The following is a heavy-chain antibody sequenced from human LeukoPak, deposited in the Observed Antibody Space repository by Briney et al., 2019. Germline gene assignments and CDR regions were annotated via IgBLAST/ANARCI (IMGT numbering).Heavy chain of an antibody. CDR1: GGSFSGYY. J-gene: IGHJ4*02. Sequence: SETLSLTCAVYGGSFSGYYWSWIRQPPGKGLEWIGEINHSGSTNYNPSLKSRVTISVDTSKNQFSLKLSSVTAADTAVYYCASNARSVFGGTPIDYWGKGTLVTVSS. CDR2: INHSGST. V-gene: IGHV4-34*01. CDR3: ASNARSVFGGTPIDY. D-gene: IGHD3-16*01.